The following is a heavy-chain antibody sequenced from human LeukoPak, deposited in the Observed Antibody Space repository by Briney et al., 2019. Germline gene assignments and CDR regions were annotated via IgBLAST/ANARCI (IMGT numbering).Heavy chain of an antibody. D-gene: IGHD2-15*01. V-gene: IGHV4-59*12. J-gene: IGHJ3*02. Sequence: SETLSLTCTVSGGSISSYYWSWIRQPPGKGLEWIGYIYYSGSTNYNPSLKSRVTISVDTSKNQSSLKLSSVTAADTAVYYCARGVVTDAFDIWGQGTMVTVSS. CDR3: ARGVVTDAFDI. CDR2: IYYSGST. CDR1: GGSISSYY.